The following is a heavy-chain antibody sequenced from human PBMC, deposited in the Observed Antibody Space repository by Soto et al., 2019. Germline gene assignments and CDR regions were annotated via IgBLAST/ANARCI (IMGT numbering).Heavy chain of an antibody. D-gene: IGHD6-13*01. CDR1: GGSISSYY. CDR3: ERGFQGAAASYHGMDV. Sequence: ETLSLTCTVSGGSISSYYWSWIRQPPGKGLEWIGYIYYSGSTNYNPSLKSRVTISVDTSKNQFSLKLSSVTAADTAVYYCERGFQGAAASYHGMDVWGQGTMGTVSS. J-gene: IGHJ6*02. V-gene: IGHV4-59*01. CDR2: IYYSGST.